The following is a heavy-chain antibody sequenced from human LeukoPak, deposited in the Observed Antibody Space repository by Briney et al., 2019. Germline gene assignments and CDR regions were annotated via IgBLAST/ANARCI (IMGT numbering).Heavy chain of an antibody. CDR2: IFYSGST. Sequence: TPSETLSLTCIVSGGSISGYYWSWIRQPPGKGLEWIGYIFYSGSTNYNPSLKSRLTISVDRSKNQFSLKLSSVTAADTAVYYCAAHDDNSSGYYPLDAFDIWGQGTMVTVSS. CDR1: GGSISGYY. D-gene: IGHD3-22*01. V-gene: IGHV4-59*08. J-gene: IGHJ3*02. CDR3: AAHDDNSSGYYPLDAFDI.